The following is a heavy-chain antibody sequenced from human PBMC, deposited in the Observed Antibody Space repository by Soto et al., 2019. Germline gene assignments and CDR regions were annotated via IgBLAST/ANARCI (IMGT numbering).Heavy chain of an antibody. CDR2: IYYSGST. CDR1: GGSISSSSYY. Sequence: SETLSLTCTVSGGSISSSSYYWGWIRQPPGKGLEWIGSIYYSGSTYYNPSLKSRVTISVDTSKNQFSLKLSSVTAADTAVYFCASGNWNVIGFPNYYYYMDVWGKGTTVTVSS. V-gene: IGHV4-39*01. CDR3: ASGNWNVIGFPNYYYYMDV. D-gene: IGHD1-1*01. J-gene: IGHJ6*03.